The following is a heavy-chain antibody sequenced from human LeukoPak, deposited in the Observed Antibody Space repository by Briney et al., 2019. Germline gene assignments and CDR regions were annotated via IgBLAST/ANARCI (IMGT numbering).Heavy chain of an antibody. J-gene: IGHJ3*02. D-gene: IGHD6-13*01. CDR3: ARDLDSSSWYMAFDI. V-gene: IGHV4-4*07. Sequence: SETLSLTCTVSGGSISSYYWSWIRQPAGKGLEWIGRIYTSGSTNYNPSLKSRVTISVDTSKNQFSLKLSSVTAADAAVYYCARDLDSSSWYMAFDIWGQGTMVTVSS. CDR1: GGSISSYY. CDR2: IYTSGST.